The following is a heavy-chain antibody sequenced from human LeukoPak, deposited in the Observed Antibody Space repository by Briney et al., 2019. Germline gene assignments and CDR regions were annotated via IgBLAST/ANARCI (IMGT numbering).Heavy chain of an antibody. CDR1: TFTFSRYW. J-gene: IGHJ3*01. V-gene: IGHV3-7*01. CDR3: ARDGYGVSTGAFDV. D-gene: IGHD4-17*01. Sequence: PGGSLRLSCEASTFTFSRYWMSWVRQAPGKGLQWIANIGQDGNAKYYVDSVKGRFTISRDNAKKSVNWQMNSLRADDTAVYYCARDGYGVSTGAFDVWDQGTMDTVSS. CDR2: IGQDGNAK.